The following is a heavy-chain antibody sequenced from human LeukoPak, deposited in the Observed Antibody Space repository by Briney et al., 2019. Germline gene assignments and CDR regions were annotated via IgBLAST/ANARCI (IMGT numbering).Heavy chain of an antibody. Sequence: PGGSLRLSCAASGFSFSTYGMHWVRQAPGKGLEWVAVIWYDGSNKYYADSVKGRFTISRDNSKNTLYLQMNSLRAEDTAVYYCASQGPEGSSGWYWGQGALVTVSS. CDR3: ASQGPEGSSGWY. D-gene: IGHD6-19*01. V-gene: IGHV3-33*01. J-gene: IGHJ4*02. CDR1: GFSFSTYG. CDR2: IWYDGSNK.